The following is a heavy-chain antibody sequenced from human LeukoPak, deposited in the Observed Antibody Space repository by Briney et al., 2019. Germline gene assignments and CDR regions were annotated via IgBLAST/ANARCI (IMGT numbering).Heavy chain of an antibody. CDR1: GGSFSGYY. D-gene: IGHD3-22*01. V-gene: IGHV4-34*01. J-gene: IGHJ4*02. CDR3: ARGPRSQYHYHHSSDHDY. Sequence: SETLSLTCAVYGGSFSGYYWSWIRQPPGKGLEWIGEINHSGSTNYNPSLKSRVTISVDTSKNQFSLKLSSVTAADTAVYYCARGPRSQYHYHHSSDHDYWGQGTLVTVSS. CDR2: INHSGST.